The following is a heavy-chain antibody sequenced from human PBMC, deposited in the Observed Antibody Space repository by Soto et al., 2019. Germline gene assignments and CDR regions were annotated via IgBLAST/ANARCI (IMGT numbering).Heavy chain of an antibody. CDR3: ARRLNLASFDY. CDR2: AYYSGSV. Sequence: SETLSLGWNVSVVSVTGYHWNWFRQPPGKTLEWIGFAYYSGSVLYNPSFKGRASISVDRSQNQFSLRLTSVTAADTAVYYCARRLNLASFDYWGPGTRVTVSS. J-gene: IGHJ4*02. D-gene: IGHD3-10*01. V-gene: IGHV4-59*02. CDR1: VVSVTGYH.